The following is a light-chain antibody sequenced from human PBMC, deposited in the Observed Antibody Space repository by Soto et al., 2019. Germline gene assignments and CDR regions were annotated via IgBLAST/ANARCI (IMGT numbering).Light chain of an antibody. Sequence: QSALTQPPSVSGSPGQSVTISCTGTSSDVGGYNRVSWYRQPPGTAPKLMIYEVSSRPSGVPDRFSGSKSGNTASLNISGLQAEDEADYYCSSYTSSSTYVFVPGTQLNVL. CDR2: EVS. J-gene: IGLJ1*01. V-gene: IGLV2-18*02. CDR1: SSDVGGYNR. CDR3: SSYTSSSTYV.